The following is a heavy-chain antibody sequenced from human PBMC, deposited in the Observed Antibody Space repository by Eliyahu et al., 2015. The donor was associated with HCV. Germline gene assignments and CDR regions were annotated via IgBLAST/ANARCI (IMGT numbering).Heavy chain of an antibody. CDR3: ASDYQGYDSSGYYYNYYYGMDV. CDR1: GFXFSSYG. Sequence: QVQLVESGGGVVQPGRSXRLSCAXSGFXFSSYGMPXXRXAPGKGLEXVAVIWYDGSNKYYADSVKGRFTISRDNSKNTLYLQMNSLRAEDTAVYYCASDYQGYDSSGYYYNYYYGMDVWGQGTTVTVSS. D-gene: IGHD3-22*01. J-gene: IGHJ6*02. CDR2: IWYDGSNK. V-gene: IGHV3-33*01.